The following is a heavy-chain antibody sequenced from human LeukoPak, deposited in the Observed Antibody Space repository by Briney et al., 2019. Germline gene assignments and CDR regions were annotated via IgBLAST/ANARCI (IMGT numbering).Heavy chain of an antibody. CDR1: GGSISSSSYC. CDR2: IYYSGST. V-gene: IGHV4-39*01. J-gene: IGHJ4*02. CDR3: ARGRKGPDY. Sequence: SETLSLTCTVPGGSISSSSYCWGWIRQPPGKGLEWIGSIYYSGSTYYNPSLKSRVTISVDTSKNQFSLKLSSVTAADTAVYYCARGRKGPDYWGQGTLVTVSS.